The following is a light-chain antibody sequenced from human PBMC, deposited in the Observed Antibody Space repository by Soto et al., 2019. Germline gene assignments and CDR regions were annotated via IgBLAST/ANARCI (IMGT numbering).Light chain of an antibody. V-gene: IGLV2-23*01. Sequence: QSALTQPASVSGSPGQSITISCTGTSSAVGSYNLVSWYQQHPGKAPKLMIYDGSKRPSGVSNRFSGSKSGNTASLTISGLQAEDEADYYCCSYAGSRVFGGGTQLTVL. CDR3: CSYAGSRV. J-gene: IGLJ3*02. CDR1: SSAVGSYNL. CDR2: DGS.